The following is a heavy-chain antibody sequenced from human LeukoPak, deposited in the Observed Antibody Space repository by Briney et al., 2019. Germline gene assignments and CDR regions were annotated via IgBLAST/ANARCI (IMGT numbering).Heavy chain of an antibody. D-gene: IGHD3-22*01. V-gene: IGHV3-66*01. CDR3: ARGGYYDSSGYYYFDY. CDR2: IYSGGST. CDR1: GFTVSSNY. Sequence: GGSLRLSCAASGFTVSSNYMSWVRQAPGKGLEWVSVIYSGGSTYYADSVKGRFTISRDNSKNTLYLQMNSLRAEDTAVYYCARGGYYDSSGYYYFDYWGQGTLVTVSS. J-gene: IGHJ4*02.